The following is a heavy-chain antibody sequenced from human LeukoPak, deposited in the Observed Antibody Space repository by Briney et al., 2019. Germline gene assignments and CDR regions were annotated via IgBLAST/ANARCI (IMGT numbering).Heavy chain of an antibody. CDR3: ATLPAYSSSFNFDY. J-gene: IGHJ4*02. V-gene: IGHV3-72*01. Sequence: PGGSLRLSCAASGFTFSDHYMDWVRQAPGKGLEWVGRTRNKANSYTTEYAASVKGRFTTSRDDSKNSLYLQMNSLRAEDTAVYYCATLPAYSSSFNFDYWGQGTLVTVSS. CDR1: GFTFSDHY. D-gene: IGHD6-13*01. CDR2: TRNKANSYTT.